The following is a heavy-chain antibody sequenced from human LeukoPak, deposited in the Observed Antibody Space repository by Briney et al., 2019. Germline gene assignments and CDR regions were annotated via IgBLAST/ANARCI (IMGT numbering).Heavy chain of an antibody. D-gene: IGHD3-9*01. V-gene: IGHV4-59*08. CDR1: GGSISSYY. CDR3: ARHLTVTGYGNDAFDI. Sequence: SETLSLTCTVSGGSISSYYWSWIRQPPGKGLERIGYIYYSGSTNYNPSLKSRVTISVDTSKNQFSLKVSSVTAAETAVYYCARHLTVTGYGNDAFDIWGQGTMVAVSS. CDR2: IYYSGST. J-gene: IGHJ3*02.